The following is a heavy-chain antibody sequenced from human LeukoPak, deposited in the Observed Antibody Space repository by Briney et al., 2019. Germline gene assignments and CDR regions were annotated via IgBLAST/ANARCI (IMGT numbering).Heavy chain of an antibody. V-gene: IGHV3-20*04. CDR3: ARTRYSGSYGGADY. CDR1: GFKFDGYG. D-gene: IGHD1-26*01. CDR2: INWNGVIR. Sequence: GGSLRLSCAASGFKFDGYGMTWVRQAPGKGLEWVSDINWNGVIRDYADSVKGRFSISRDNAKNSLYLQINSLRVEDTAFYYCARTRYSGSYGGADYWGQGTQIIVSS. J-gene: IGHJ4*02.